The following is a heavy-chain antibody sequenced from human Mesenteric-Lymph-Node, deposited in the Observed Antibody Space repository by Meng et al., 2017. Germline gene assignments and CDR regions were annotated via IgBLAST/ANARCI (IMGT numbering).Heavy chain of an antibody. CDR2: INSDGSTT. CDR3: AKMYYYDSSGYYYPDDAFDI. D-gene: IGHD3-22*01. V-gene: IGHV3-74*01. Sequence: GESLKISCAASGFTFSSYAMHWVRQVPEKGLEWVSRINSDGSTTNYADSVKGRFTISRDNSKNTLYLQMNSLRAEDTAVYYCAKMYYYDSSGYYYPDDAFDIWGQGTMVTVSS. CDR1: GFTFSSYA. J-gene: IGHJ3*02.